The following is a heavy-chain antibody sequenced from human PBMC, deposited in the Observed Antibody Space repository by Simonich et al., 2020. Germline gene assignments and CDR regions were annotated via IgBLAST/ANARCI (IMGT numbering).Heavy chain of an antibody. J-gene: IGHJ3*02. CDR1: GGSISSSSYY. CDR3: ARHAGFAFDI. CDR2: IYYSGST. V-gene: IGHV4-39*01. D-gene: IGHD6-13*01. Sequence: QLQLQESGPGLVQPSETLSLTCTVSGGSISSSSYYWGWIRQPPGKGLEWIGGIYYSGSTTYNPSLKSRVTISVDTSKNQFSLKLSSVTAADTAVYYCARHAGFAFDIWGQGTMVTVSS.